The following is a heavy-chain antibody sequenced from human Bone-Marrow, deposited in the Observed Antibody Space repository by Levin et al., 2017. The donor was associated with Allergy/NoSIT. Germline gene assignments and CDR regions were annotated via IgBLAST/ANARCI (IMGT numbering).Heavy chain of an antibody. Sequence: SETLSLTCTISGASIGSRDSYWGWIRQPPGKGLEWLGTISNTGRNYYNPSLKSRVTISVDTSKKRVSLRLRSVTAADTALFFCARHRDDNYWTPFDYWGQGTLVTVSS. D-gene: IGHD1-1*01. J-gene: IGHJ4*02. CDR3: ARHRDDNYWTPFDY. CDR1: GASIGSRDSY. V-gene: IGHV4-39*01. CDR2: ISNTGRN.